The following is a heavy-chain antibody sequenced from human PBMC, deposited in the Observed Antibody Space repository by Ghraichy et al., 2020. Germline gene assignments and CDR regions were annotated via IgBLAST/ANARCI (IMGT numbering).Heavy chain of an antibody. CDR3: AREGCSGGSCYPYYFDY. V-gene: IGHV4-4*07. J-gene: IGHJ4*02. Sequence: GSLRLSCTVSGGSISSYYWSWIRQPAGKGLEWIGRIYTSGSTNYNPSLKSRVTMSVDTSKNQFSLKLSSVTAADTAVYYCAREGCSGGSCYPYYFDYWGQGTLVTVSS. D-gene: IGHD2-15*01. CDR1: GGSISSYY. CDR2: IYTSGST.